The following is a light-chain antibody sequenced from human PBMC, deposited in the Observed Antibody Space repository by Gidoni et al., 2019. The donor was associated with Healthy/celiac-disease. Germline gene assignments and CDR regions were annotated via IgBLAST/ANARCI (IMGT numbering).Light chain of an antibody. CDR3: QQANSFPFT. J-gene: IGKJ3*01. V-gene: IGKV1-12*01. CDR2: AAS. CDR1: PGISSR. Sequence: DIQMPHSPSSVSASVGDRVTIPCRASPGISSRLAWYQQKPGKAPKLLLYAASSLQSGVPSRFSGSGSGTDFTLTISSLQPEDFATYYCQQANSFPFTFGPGTKVDIK.